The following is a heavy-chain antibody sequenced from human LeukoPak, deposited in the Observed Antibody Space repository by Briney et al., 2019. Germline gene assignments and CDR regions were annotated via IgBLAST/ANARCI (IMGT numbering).Heavy chain of an antibody. V-gene: IGHV1-2*06. CDR1: GYTFTGYY. J-gene: IGHJ5*02. CDR3: ARARRVGPIGGWFDP. D-gene: IGHD3-16*01. CDR2: INPNSGGT. Sequence: ASVKVSCKASGYTFTGYYMHWVRQAPGQGLEWMGRINPNSGGTNYAQKFQGRVTMTRDTSISTAYMELSRLRSDDTAVYYCARARRVGPIGGWFDPWGQGTLVTVSS.